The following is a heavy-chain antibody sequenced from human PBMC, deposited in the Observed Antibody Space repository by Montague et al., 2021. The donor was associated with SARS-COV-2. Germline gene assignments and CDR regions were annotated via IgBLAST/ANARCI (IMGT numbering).Heavy chain of an antibody. D-gene: IGHD3-22*01. Sequence: SETLSLTCSVSGGSISSDYWSWIRQSPGKGLELIGYIYYRGTTNYNPSLKSRVTFSVDTSKNQFSLKLISVTAADTAVYFCAREDRRNWSDPWGQGVLVTVSS. CDR1: GGSISSDY. J-gene: IGHJ5*02. CDR2: IYYRGTT. CDR3: AREDRRNWSDP. V-gene: IGHV4-59*01.